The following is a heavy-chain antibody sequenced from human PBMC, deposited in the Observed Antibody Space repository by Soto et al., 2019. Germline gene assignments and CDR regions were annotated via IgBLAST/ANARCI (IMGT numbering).Heavy chain of an antibody. Sequence: QVQLVQSGAEVKKPGASVKVSCKASGYTFTSYYMHWVRQAPGQGLEWMGIINPSGGSTSYAQKFQGRVTMTRDTSTSTVYMELSSLRSEDTAVYYCARSDSYGIHYNWFDPWGQGTLVTVSS. CDR2: INPSGGST. D-gene: IGHD5-18*01. CDR1: GYTFTSYY. V-gene: IGHV1-46*01. J-gene: IGHJ5*02. CDR3: ARSDSYGIHYNWFDP.